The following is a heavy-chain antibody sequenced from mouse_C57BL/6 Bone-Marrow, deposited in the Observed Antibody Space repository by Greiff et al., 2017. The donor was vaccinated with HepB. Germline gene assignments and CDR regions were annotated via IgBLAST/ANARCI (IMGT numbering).Heavy chain of an antibody. J-gene: IGHJ2*01. CDR3: TGDGYYVDY. V-gene: IGHV1-15*01. CDR2: IDPETGGT. Sequence: QVQLQQSGAELVRPGASVTLSCKASGYTFTDYEMHWVKQTPVHGLEWIGAIDPETGGTAYNQKFKGKAILTADKSSSTAYMELRSLTSEDSAVYYCTGDGYYVDYWGQGTTLTVSS. CDR1: GYTFTDYE. D-gene: IGHD2-3*01.